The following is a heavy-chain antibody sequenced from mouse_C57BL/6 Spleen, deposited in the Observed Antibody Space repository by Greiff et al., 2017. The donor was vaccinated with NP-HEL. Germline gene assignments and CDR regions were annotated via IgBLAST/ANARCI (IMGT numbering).Heavy chain of an antibody. CDR3: ARGDGYYAMDY. Sequence: VQLQQSGPELVKPGASVKISCKASGYAFSSSWMNWVKQRPGKGLEWIGRIYPGDGDTNYNGKFKGKATLTADKSSSTAYMQLSSLTSEDAAVYLCARGDGYYAMDYWGQGTSVTVSS. J-gene: IGHJ4*01. D-gene: IGHD2-3*01. CDR2: IYPGDGDT. CDR1: GYAFSSSW. V-gene: IGHV1-82*01.